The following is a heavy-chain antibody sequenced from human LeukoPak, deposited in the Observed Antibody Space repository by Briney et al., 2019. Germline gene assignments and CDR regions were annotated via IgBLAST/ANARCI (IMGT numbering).Heavy chain of an antibody. D-gene: IGHD2-2*01. V-gene: IGHV4-34*01. CDR3: ARGYCSSTSCYGAAFNI. CDR1: GGSFSGYS. CDR2: INHSGST. Sequence: SETLSLTCAVNGGSFSGYSWSWIRQPPGEGLEWIGEINHSGSTKYNPSLKSRVTISVDTSKKQLSLELSSMTAADTAVYYCARGYCSSTSCYGAAFNIWGQGTMVTVSS. J-gene: IGHJ3*02.